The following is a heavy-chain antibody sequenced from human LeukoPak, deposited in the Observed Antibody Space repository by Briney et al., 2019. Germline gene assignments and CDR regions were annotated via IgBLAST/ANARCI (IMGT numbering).Heavy chain of an antibody. CDR3: VKDRVANLYGSGAFDY. CDR2: IDWNSGAI. D-gene: IGHD3-10*01. Sequence: DRSLRLSCAASGFTFDDYGIRWVRQAPGKGLKWVSGIDWNSGAIGYADSVKGRFTISRDNAKNSLYLQMNSLRAEDTALYYCVKDRVANLYGSGAFDYWGQGTLVTVSS. V-gene: IGHV3-9*01. CDR1: GFTFDDYG. J-gene: IGHJ4*02.